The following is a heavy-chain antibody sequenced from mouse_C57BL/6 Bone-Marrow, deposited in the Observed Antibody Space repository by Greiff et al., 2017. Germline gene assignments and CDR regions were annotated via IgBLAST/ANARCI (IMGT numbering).Heavy chain of an antibody. CDR1: GFTFSSYA. CDR3: ARESPTMITTYFDY. CDR2: ISDGGSYT. Sequence: EVQRVESGGGLVKPGGSLKLSCAASGFTFSSYAMSWVRQTPEKRLEWVATISDGGSYTYYPDNVKGRFTISRDNAKNNLYLQMSHLKSEDTAMYYCARESPTMITTYFDYWGQGTTLTVSS. D-gene: IGHD2-4*01. V-gene: IGHV5-4*01. J-gene: IGHJ2*01.